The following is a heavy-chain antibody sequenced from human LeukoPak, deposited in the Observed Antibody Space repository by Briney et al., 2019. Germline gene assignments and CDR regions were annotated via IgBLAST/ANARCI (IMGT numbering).Heavy chain of an antibody. CDR3: AREGYYGSGSPPSLCFDY. V-gene: IGHV3-30*09. D-gene: IGHD3-10*01. CDR2: TSSDLNVK. CDR1: GFTFRNYV. Sequence: SGGSLRLPCAASGFTFRNYVIHWVRQAPGKGLEWVAVTSSDLNVKLYADSVKGRFAISRDNSRSTLYLQMNSLRPEDTAIYYCAREGYYGSGSPPSLCFDYWGQGTLVTVSS. J-gene: IGHJ4*02.